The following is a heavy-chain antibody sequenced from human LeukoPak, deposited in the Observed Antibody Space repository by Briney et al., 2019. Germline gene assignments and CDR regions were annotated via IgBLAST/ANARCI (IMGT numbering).Heavy chain of an antibody. CDR3: ARLIEYSSSSGAFDI. J-gene: IGHJ3*02. CDR1: GGSISSSSYY. CDR2: IYYSRST. Sequence: SETLSLTCTVSGGSISSSSYYWGWIRQPPGKGLEWIGSIYYSRSTYYNPSLKSRVTISVDTSKNQFSLKLSSVTAADTAVYYCARLIEYSSSSGAFDIWGQGTMVTVSS. D-gene: IGHD6-6*01. V-gene: IGHV4-39*07.